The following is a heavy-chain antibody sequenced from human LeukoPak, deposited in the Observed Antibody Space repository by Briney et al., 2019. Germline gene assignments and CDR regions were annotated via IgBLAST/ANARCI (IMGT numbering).Heavy chain of an antibody. Sequence: GASVKVSCKASGYTFTGYYMRWVRQAPGQGLEWMGWINPNSGGTNYAQKFQGRVTMTRDTSISTAYMELSRLRSDDTAVYYCARGYDFWSGYYFDYWGQGTLVTVSS. J-gene: IGHJ4*02. V-gene: IGHV1-2*02. CDR3: ARGYDFWSGYYFDY. D-gene: IGHD3-3*01. CDR1: GYTFTGYY. CDR2: INPNSGGT.